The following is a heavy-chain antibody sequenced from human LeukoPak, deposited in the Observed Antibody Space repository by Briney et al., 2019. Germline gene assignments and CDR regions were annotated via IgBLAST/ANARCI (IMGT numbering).Heavy chain of an antibody. Sequence: SETLSLTCAVSGGSISSYYWSWIRQPPGKGLEWIGYIYYSGSTNYNPSLKSRVTISVDTSKNQFSLKLSSVTAADTAVYYCARVLSSGWSDPLFDYWGQGTLVTVSS. CDR1: GGSISSYY. CDR2: IYYSGST. CDR3: ARVLSSGWSDPLFDY. D-gene: IGHD6-19*01. J-gene: IGHJ4*02. V-gene: IGHV4-59*01.